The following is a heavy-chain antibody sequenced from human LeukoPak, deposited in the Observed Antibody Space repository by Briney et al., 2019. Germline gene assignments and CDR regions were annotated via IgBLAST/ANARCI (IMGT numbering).Heavy chain of an antibody. Sequence: GSVTVSCTASGYTFTSYGISWVRQAPGQGLEWMGWISAYNGNTNYAQKLQGRVTMTTDTSTSTAYMELRSLRLDVTAVYYGARGPHVWGSYRYAFYDYMDVWGKGTTVTVSS. J-gene: IGHJ6*03. CDR2: ISAYNGNT. CDR3: ARGPHVWGSYRYAFYDYMDV. CDR1: GYTFTSYG. D-gene: IGHD3-16*02. V-gene: IGHV1-18*01.